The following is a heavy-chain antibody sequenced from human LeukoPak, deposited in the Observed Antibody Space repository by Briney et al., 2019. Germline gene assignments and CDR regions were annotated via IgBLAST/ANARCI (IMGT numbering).Heavy chain of an antibody. CDR3: AKENSRVANLFDY. CDR2: ISSSSSYI. Sequence: PGGSLRLSCAASGFTFSSYSMNWVRQAPGKGLEWVSSISSSSSYIYYADSVKGRFTISRDNAKNSLYLQMNSLRAEDTAVYYCAKENSRVANLFDYWGQGTLVTVSS. D-gene: IGHD6-13*01. V-gene: IGHV3-21*01. CDR1: GFTFSSYS. J-gene: IGHJ4*02.